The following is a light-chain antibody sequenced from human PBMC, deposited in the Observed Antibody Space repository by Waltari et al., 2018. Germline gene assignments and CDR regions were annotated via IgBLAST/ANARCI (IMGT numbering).Light chain of an antibody. CDR2: DAS. Sequence: DIQMTQSPSSLSASIGDRVTITCQASEDINNYLNWYQQKPGKAPKLLIYDASNLQVGVPSRFSGGGSGTDFTXTIXSLQPGDIATYYCQQHDNLPLTFGGGTKVEIK. CDR3: QQHDNLPLT. V-gene: IGKV1-33*01. CDR1: EDINNY. J-gene: IGKJ4*01.